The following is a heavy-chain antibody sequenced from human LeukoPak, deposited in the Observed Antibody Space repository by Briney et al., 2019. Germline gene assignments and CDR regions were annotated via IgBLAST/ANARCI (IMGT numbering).Heavy chain of an antibody. CDR2: ISGSGGST. Sequence: GGSLRLSCAASGFTLSSYAMSWVRQAPGKGLEWVSAISGSGGSTYYADSVKGRFTISRDNSKNTLYLQMNSLRAEDTAVYYCAKDTVVVPAAMFYYYGMDVWGQGTTVTVSS. V-gene: IGHV3-23*01. CDR1: GFTLSSYA. CDR3: AKDTVVVPAAMFYYYGMDV. J-gene: IGHJ6*02. D-gene: IGHD2-2*01.